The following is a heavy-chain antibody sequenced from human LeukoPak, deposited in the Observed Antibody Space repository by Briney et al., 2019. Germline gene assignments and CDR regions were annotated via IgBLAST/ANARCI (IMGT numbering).Heavy chain of an antibody. CDR3: ASGWELYAFDI. CDR1: GGSISSYY. Sequence: PSETPSLTCTVSGGSISSYYWSWIRQPAGKGLEWIGRIYTSGSTNYNPSLKSRVTMSVDTSKNQFSLKLSSVTAADTAVYYCASGWELYAFDIWGQGTMVTVSS. J-gene: IGHJ3*02. D-gene: IGHD1-26*01. CDR2: IYTSGST. V-gene: IGHV4-4*07.